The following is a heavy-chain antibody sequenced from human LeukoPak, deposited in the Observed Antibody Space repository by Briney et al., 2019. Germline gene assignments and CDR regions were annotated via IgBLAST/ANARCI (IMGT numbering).Heavy chain of an antibody. V-gene: IGHV1-2*02. Sequence: ASVKVSCKASGYTVTGYSMHWVRQAPGQGLEWMGCINPKSGGTNYAQKFQGRVTMTRDTSISTAHMELSRLSSDDTAVYYCARAWDIVVYRIDYWGQGTLVTVSS. CDR2: INPKSGGT. J-gene: IGHJ4*02. CDR1: GYTVTGYS. D-gene: IGHD2-2*01. CDR3: ARAWDIVVYRIDY.